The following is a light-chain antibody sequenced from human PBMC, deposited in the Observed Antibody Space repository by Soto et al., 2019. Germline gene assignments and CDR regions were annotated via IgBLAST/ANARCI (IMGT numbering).Light chain of an antibody. J-gene: IGKJ2*01. CDR1: QSISSY. CDR3: QQRYSTPLT. Sequence: DIQMTQSPSSLSASVGDRVTITCRASQSISSYLNWYQQKPGKAPKLLIYAASSLQSGVPSRFSGSGSVTDFTLTISSLQPEDFATYYCQQRYSTPLTFGQGTKLEIK. CDR2: AAS. V-gene: IGKV1-39*01.